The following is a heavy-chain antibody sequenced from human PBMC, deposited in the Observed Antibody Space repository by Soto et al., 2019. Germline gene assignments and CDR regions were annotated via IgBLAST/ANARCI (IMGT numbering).Heavy chain of an antibody. CDR2: ISSTTNYI. Sequence: EVQLVESGGGLVKPGGSLILYCAASGFTFTRYSMNWVRQAPGKGLEWVSSISSTTNYIYYGDSMKGRFTISRDNAKNSLYLEMNSLRAEDTAVYYCARESEDLTSNFDYWGQGTLVTVSS. CDR3: ARESEDLTSNFDY. J-gene: IGHJ4*02. CDR1: GFTFTRYS. V-gene: IGHV3-21*06.